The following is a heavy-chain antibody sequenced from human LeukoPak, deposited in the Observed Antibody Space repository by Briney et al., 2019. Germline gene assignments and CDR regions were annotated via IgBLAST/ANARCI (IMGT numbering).Heavy chain of an antibody. CDR2: INWNGGST. CDR1: GFTFDDYG. Sequence: GGSLRLSCAASGFTFDDYGMSWVRHAPGKGLEWVSGINWNGGSTGYADSVKGRFTISRDNAKNSLYLQMNSLRAEDTAVYYCARVDENYYDSTGNWFDPWGQGTLVTVSS. CDR3: ARVDENYYDSTGNWFDP. J-gene: IGHJ5*02. V-gene: IGHV3-20*04. D-gene: IGHD3-22*01.